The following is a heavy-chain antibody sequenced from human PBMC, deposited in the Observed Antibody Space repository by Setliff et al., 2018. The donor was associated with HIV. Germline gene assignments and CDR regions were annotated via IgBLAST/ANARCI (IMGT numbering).Heavy chain of an antibody. J-gene: IGHJ5*02. D-gene: IGHD2-2*01. V-gene: IGHV1-3*01. CDR1: GYTFTAYV. CDR3: ARGGAREYQLLYNYFDP. CDR2: ISAYNGNK. Sequence: ASVKVSCKASGYTFTAYVMHWVRQAPGQRLEWMGWISAYNGNKNYAQNLQGRLTITADTTASTAYMVLSSLTSEDTAVYYCARGGAREYQLLYNYFDPWGQGTLVTVSS.